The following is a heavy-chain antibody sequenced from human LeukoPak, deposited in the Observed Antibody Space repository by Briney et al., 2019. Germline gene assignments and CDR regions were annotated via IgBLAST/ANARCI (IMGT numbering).Heavy chain of an antibody. CDR3: ASLIYCSGGSCYWGYFDL. CDR2: IYYTGTT. CDR1: GGSISSSSYY. D-gene: IGHD2-15*01. J-gene: IGHJ2*01. V-gene: IGHV4-39*01. Sequence: SETLSLTCTVSGGSISSSSYYWGWIRQPPGKNLEWLGSIYYTGTTHCNPSLKSRVTISVDTSKNQFSLKLSSVTAADTAVYYCASLIYCSGGSCYWGYFDLWGRGTLVTVSS.